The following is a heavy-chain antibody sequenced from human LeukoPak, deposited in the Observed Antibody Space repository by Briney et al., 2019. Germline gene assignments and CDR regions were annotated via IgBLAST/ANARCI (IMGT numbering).Heavy chain of an antibody. V-gene: IGHV3-30-3*01. CDR3: ATEPYYYYYSSGYSN. CDR2: ISYDGSNK. J-gene: IGHJ4*02. CDR1: GFTFSSYA. D-gene: IGHD3-22*01. Sequence: PGGSLRLSCAASGFTFSSYAMHWVRQAPGKGLEWVAVISYDGSNKYYADSVKGRFTISGDNSKNTLYLQMNSLRAEDTAVYYCATEPYYYYYSSGYSNWGQGTLVPVSS.